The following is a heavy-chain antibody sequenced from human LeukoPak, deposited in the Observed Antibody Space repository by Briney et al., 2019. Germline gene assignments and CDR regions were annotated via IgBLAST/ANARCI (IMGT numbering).Heavy chain of an antibody. D-gene: IGHD2-15*01. CDR2: ISTGGDTT. J-gene: IGHJ4*02. CDR1: GFIFSDYY. Sequence: PGRSLRLSCAASGFIFSDYYMNWIRQAPGKGLEWVSYISTGGDTTYYADAVKGRFTISRDNARNSLYLQMNRLRAEDTATYYCARESVAIDYWGQGTLVTVSS. CDR3: ARESVAIDY. V-gene: IGHV3-11*01.